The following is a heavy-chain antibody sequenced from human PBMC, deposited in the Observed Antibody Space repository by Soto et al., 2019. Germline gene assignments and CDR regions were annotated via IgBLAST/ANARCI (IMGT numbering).Heavy chain of an antibody. D-gene: IGHD3-22*01. CDR3: ARELGYYDSSGYLGYYYYGMDG. V-gene: IGHV4-61*01. CDR2: IYYSGST. J-gene: IGHJ6*02. Sequence: QVQLQESGPGLVKPSETLSLTCTVSGGSVSSGSYYWSWIRQPPGKGLEWIGYIYYSGSTNYNPSHKSRVTIAVDTSKNQFSLKLSSVTAADSAVYYCARELGYYDSSGYLGYYYYGMDGWGQGTTVTVSS. CDR1: GGSVSSGSYY.